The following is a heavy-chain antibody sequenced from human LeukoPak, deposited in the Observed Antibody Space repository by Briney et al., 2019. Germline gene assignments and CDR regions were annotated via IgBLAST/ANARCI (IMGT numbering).Heavy chain of an antibody. V-gene: IGHV3-30*02. CDR1: GFTFSSYG. J-gene: IGHJ3*02. Sequence: GGSLRLSCAASGFTFSSYGMHWVRQAPGKGLEWVAFIRYDGSNTYYADSVKGRFTISRDNSKNTLYLQMNSLRAEDTAVYYCAKGSYGDAFDIWGQGTMVTVSS. CDR2: IRYDGSNT. D-gene: IGHD3-10*01. CDR3: AKGSYGDAFDI.